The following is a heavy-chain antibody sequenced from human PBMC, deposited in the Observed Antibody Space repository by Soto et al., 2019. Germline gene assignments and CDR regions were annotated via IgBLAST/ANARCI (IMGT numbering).Heavy chain of an antibody. Sequence: PGGSLRLSCAASGFTFSSYGMHWVRQAPGKGLEWVAVISYDGSNKYYADSVKGRFTISRDNSKNTLYLQMNSLRAEDTAVYYCALNTARYFDWLGMDVWGQGTTVTVSS. J-gene: IGHJ6*02. CDR3: ALNTARYFDWLGMDV. V-gene: IGHV3-30*03. CDR2: ISYDGSNK. D-gene: IGHD3-9*01. CDR1: GFTFSSYG.